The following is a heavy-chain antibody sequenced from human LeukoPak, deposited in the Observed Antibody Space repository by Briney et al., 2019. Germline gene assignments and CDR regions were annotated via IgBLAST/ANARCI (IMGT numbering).Heavy chain of an antibody. D-gene: IGHD3-3*01. CDR3: ARAYTRITIFGVVFVY. J-gene: IGHJ4*02. V-gene: IGHV1-2*02. CDR2: INPNSGGT. CDR1: GYTFTGYY. Sequence: ASVKVSCKASGYTFTGYYMHWVRQAPGQGLEWMGWINPNSGGTNYAQKFQGRVTMTRDTSISTAYMELSRLRSDDTAVYYCARAYTRITIFGVVFVYWGQGTLVTVSS.